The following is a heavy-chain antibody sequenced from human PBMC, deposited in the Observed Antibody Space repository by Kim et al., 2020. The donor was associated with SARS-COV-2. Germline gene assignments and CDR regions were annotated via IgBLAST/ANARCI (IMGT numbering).Heavy chain of an antibody. CDR3: ARLPFPRGGDYEGESL. V-gene: IGHV3-33*01. J-gene: IGHJ4*02. CDR1: GFTFSSYG. CDR2: IWYDGSNK. Sequence: GALRLSCAASGFTFSSYGMHWVRQAPGKGLEWVAVIWYDGSNKYYADSVKGRFTISRDNSKNTLYLQMNSLRAEDTAVYYCARLPFPRGGDYEGESLWGQGTLVTVSS. D-gene: IGHD4-17*01.